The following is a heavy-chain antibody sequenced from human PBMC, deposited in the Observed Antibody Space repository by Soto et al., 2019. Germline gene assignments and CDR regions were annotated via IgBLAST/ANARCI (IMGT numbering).Heavy chain of an antibody. CDR1: GYTFTSYG. J-gene: IGHJ4*02. CDR2: ISAYNGNT. V-gene: IGHV1-18*01. CDR3: ARERINYYGSGSFFDY. Sequence: GASVKVSCKASGYTFTSYGISWVRQAPGQGLERMGWISAYNGNTNYAQKLQGRVTMTTDTSTSTAYMELRSLRSDDTAVYYCARERINYYGSGSFFDYWGQGTLVTVSS. D-gene: IGHD3-10*01.